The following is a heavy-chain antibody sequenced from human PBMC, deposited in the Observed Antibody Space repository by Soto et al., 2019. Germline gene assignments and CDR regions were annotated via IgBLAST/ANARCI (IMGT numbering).Heavy chain of an antibody. CDR2: MNPNSGNT. V-gene: IGHV1-8*01. CDR1: GYTFTSYD. CDR3: ARDLKGSEAEAGMWWFDP. J-gene: IGHJ5*02. Sequence: ASVKVSCKASGYTFTSYDINWVRQATGQGLEWMGWMNPNSGNTGYAQKFQGRVTMTRNTSISTAYMELSSLRSEDTAVYYCARDLKGSEAEAGMWWFDPWGQGTLVTVSS. D-gene: IGHD6-13*01.